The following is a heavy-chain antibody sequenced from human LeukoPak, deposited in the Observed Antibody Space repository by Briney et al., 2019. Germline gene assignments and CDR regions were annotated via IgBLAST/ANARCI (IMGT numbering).Heavy chain of an antibody. D-gene: IGHD3-3*01. J-gene: IGHJ4*02. CDR2: ISGSGGST. CDR3: AKPLWSGYMYYFDY. V-gene: IGHV3-23*01. CDR1: GFTLSRHW. Sequence: GGSLTLSCAASGFTLSRHWMSWVRQAPGKGLEWVSAISGSGGSTYYADSVKGRFTISRDNSKNTLYLQMNSLRAEDTAVYYCAKPLWSGYMYYFDYWGQGTLVTVSS.